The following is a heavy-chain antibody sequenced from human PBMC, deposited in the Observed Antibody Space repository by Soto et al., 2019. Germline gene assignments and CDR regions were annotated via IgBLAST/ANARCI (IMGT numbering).Heavy chain of an antibody. CDR2: IYYSGST. Sequence: PSETLSLTCTVSGGSISSGDYYWSWISQPPGKGLEWIGYIYYSGSTYYNPSLKSRVTISVDTSKNQFSLKLSSVTAADTAVYYCARVIIGQNWFDPWGQGTLVTVSS. CDR3: ARVIIGQNWFDP. CDR1: GGSISSGDYY. V-gene: IGHV4-30-4*01. D-gene: IGHD3-10*01. J-gene: IGHJ5*02.